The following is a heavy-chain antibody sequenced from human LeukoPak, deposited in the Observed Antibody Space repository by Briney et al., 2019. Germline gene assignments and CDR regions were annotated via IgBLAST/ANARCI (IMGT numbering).Heavy chain of an antibody. D-gene: IGHD5-12*01. J-gene: IGHJ4*02. CDR3: ARDRHKLVDIVAGILDY. CDR1: GYSITSGYY. V-gene: IGHV4-38-2*02. CDR2: IYHSGST. Sequence: SETLSLTCTVSGYSITSGYYWGWIRQPPGKGLEWIGSIYHSGSTHYNPSLKSRVTILVDTSKNQFSLKLSSVTAADTAVYYCARDRHKLVDIVAGILDYWGQGTLVTVSS.